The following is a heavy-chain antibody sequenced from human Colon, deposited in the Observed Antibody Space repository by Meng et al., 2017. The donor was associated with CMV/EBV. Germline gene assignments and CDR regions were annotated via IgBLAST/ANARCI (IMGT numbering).Heavy chain of an antibody. CDR3: ARDQESGYYFGMDV. V-gene: IGHV3-7*01. J-gene: IGHJ6*02. D-gene: IGHD3-10*01. Sequence: GGSLRLSCVASGFNFNGSWMNWVRQAPGKGLEWVAKIKHDGVEKYYVDSVKGRFTISRDNAKNSLYLQMSSLRAEDTAVYYCARDQESGYYFGMDVWGQGTTVTVSS. CDR1: GFNFNGSW. CDR2: IKHDGVEK.